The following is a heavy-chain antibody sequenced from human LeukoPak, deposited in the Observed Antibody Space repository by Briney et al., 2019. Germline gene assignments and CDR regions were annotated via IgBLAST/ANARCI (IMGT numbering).Heavy chain of an antibody. CDR2: ISDGGVT. V-gene: IGHV4-59*08. CDR3: ARHGGALDYFDY. D-gene: IGHD4-23*01. J-gene: IGHJ4*02. CDR1: GGSISTYY. Sequence: SETLSLTCNVSGGSISTYYWSWIRQPPGKGLEWIGYISDGGVTSYNPSLKGRVTISVDSPKNRFSLRLTSLTAVDTALYYCARHGGALDYFDYWGPGSLVTVSS.